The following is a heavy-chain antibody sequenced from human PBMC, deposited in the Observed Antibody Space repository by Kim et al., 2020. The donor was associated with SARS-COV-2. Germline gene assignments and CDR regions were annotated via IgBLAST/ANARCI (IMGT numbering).Heavy chain of an antibody. CDR3: ARDGRSVDYYFDY. Sequence: ASVKVSCKASGYTFTSYCLHWVRQAPGQSLEWMGWIDVANTNTHYSENFQGRVTISRDTSATTVYIELSSLRSEDTAVYYCARDGRSVDYYFDYWGQVTLVTVSS. J-gene: IGHJ4*02. CDR2: IDVANTNT. V-gene: IGHV1-3*01. CDR1: GYTFTSYC.